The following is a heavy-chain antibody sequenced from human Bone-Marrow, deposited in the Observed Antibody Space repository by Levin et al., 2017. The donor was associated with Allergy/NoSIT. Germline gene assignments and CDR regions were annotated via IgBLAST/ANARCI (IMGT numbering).Heavy chain of an antibody. CDR2: IYSSGAT. Sequence: KASETLSLTCTVSGGSITTIGYYWSWIRQPPGKGLEWIGTIYSSGATYYNPSLKSRVTISVDTSKNQFSLRLTSVIAADTAVYYCARHDYGSGTYFDSWGQGTLVTVSS. CDR3: ARHDYGSGTYFDS. D-gene: IGHD3-10*01. V-gene: IGHV4-39*01. CDR1: GGSITTIGYY. J-gene: IGHJ4*02.